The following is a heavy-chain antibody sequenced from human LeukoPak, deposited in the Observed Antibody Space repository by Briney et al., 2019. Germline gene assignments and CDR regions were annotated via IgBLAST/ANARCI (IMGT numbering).Heavy chain of an antibody. V-gene: IGHV4-30-2*01. CDR3: ARGSRLAGDAY. Sequence: SETLSLTCAVSGGSISSGGYSWSWIRQPPGKGLEWIGFIYHSGSTYYNPSLKSRLTISVDRSKNQFSLKLSSVTAADTAVYYCARGSRLAGDAYWGQGTLVTVSS. J-gene: IGHJ4*02. CDR1: GGSISSGGYS. CDR2: IYHSGST. D-gene: IGHD3-16*01.